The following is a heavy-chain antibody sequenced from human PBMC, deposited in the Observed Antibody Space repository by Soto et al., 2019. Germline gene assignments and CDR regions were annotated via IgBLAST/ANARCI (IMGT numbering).Heavy chain of an antibody. D-gene: IGHD6-19*01. CDR2: IGSSSVTI. CDR1: GFTLSNYV. J-gene: IGHJ4*02. Sequence: VGSLRLSCAASGFTLSNYVMNWVRQAPGKGLEWISCIGSSSVTIFHADSVKGRFTISRDSAKNSLYLQMNSLRAEDTAMYYCAIVPSTGWPYFFDYRRLGTMVTVSS. CDR3: AIVPSTGWPYFFDY. V-gene: IGHV3-48*01.